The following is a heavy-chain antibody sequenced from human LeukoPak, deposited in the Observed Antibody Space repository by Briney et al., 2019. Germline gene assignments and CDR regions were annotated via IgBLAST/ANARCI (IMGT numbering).Heavy chain of an antibody. CDR3: ARMCCDYDRLLNAFDI. V-gene: IGHV3-23*01. Sequence: HPGGSLRLSCAASGFTFSSYAMSWVRQAPGKGLEWVSAISGSGGSTYYADSVKGRFTISRDNSKNTLYLQMNSLRAEDTAVYYCARMCCDYDRLLNAFDIWGQGTMVTVSS. D-gene: IGHD3-22*01. CDR2: ISGSGGST. J-gene: IGHJ3*02. CDR1: GFTFSSYA.